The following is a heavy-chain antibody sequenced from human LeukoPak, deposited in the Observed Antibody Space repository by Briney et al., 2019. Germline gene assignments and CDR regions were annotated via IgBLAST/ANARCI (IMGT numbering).Heavy chain of an antibody. V-gene: IGHV1-2*06. J-gene: IGHJ4*02. CDR2: INPNSGGT. CDR1: GYTFSGYY. CDR3: ARGRYSSSWSVDY. D-gene: IGHD6-13*01. Sequence: ASVKVSCKASGYTFSGYYMHWVRQAPVQGLEGMGRINPNSGGTNYAQKFQGRVTMTRDTSISTAYMELSRLRSDDTAVYYCARGRYSSSWSVDYWGQGTLVTVSS.